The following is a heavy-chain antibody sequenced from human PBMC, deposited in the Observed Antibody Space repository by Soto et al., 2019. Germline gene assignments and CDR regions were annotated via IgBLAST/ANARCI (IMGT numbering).Heavy chain of an antibody. D-gene: IGHD2-15*01. CDR1: GFTFSSYG. CDR3: AKAGDIVVVVAATPFDY. J-gene: IGHJ4*02. CDR2: ISYDGSNK. V-gene: IGHV3-30*18. Sequence: QVQLVESGGGVVQPGRSLRLSCAASGFTFSSYGMHWVRQAPGKGLEWVAVISYDGSNKYYADSVKGRFTISRDNSKNTLYLQMNSLRAEDTAVYHCAKAGDIVVVVAATPFDYWGQGTLVTVSS.